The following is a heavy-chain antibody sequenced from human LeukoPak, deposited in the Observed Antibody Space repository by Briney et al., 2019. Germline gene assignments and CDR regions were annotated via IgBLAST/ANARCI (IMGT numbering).Heavy chain of an antibody. J-gene: IGHJ4*02. Sequence: HTLSLTCTVSGRSILSGDYYWRWIRQPPGKGLEWVEYISYSGTTYYNQSLKSRVTISVDTSTNQFSLKLTFVTAADTAVYFCARGPYGSGSYYWGQGTLVTVPS. CDR3: ARGPYGSGSYY. D-gene: IGHD3-10*01. V-gene: IGHV4-30-4*01. CDR2: ISYSGTT. CDR1: GRSILSGDYY.